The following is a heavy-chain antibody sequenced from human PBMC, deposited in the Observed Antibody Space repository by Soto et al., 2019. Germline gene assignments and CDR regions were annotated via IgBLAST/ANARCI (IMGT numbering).Heavy chain of an antibody. J-gene: IGHJ6*02. D-gene: IGHD3-3*01. CDR1: GFTFSSYG. Sequence: QVQLVESGGGVVQPGRSLRLSCAASGFTFSSYGMHWVRQAPGKGLEWVAGIWYDGSNKYYADSVKGRFTISRDNSKHTPYVQMISLRAGDTSVYYCARSWVGDFWSVFQSDGMDVWGQGTTVTVSS. CDR2: IWYDGSNK. CDR3: ARSWVGDFWSVFQSDGMDV. V-gene: IGHV3-33*01.